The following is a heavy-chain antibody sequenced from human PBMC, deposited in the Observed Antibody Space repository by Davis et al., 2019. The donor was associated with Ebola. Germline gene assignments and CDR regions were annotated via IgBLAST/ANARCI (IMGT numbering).Heavy chain of an antibody. Sequence: ASVKVSCKASGYTFTGYYMHWVRQAPGQGLEWMGWINPNSGGTNYAQKFQGRVTMTRDTSISTAYMELSRLRSDDTAVYYCARHYTAMVWTAMGYWGQGTLVTVSS. CDR2: INPNSGGT. CDR1: GYTFTGYY. V-gene: IGHV1-2*02. J-gene: IGHJ4*02. D-gene: IGHD5-18*01. CDR3: ARHYTAMVWTAMGY.